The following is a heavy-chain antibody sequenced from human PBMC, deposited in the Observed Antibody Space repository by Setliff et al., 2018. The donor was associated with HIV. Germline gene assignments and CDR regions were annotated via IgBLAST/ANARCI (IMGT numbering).Heavy chain of an antibody. V-gene: IGHV1-3*01. J-gene: IGHJ4*01. Sequence: ASVKVSCKALGYTLTTYSLHWVRQAPGQSLERMGWINVGKGDTKYSQEFQGRITITTDTSANTGYMELSSLRSDDTAVYFCARGALLAVFDFDHWGHGTLVTVSS. CDR2: INVGKGDT. CDR3: ARGALLAVFDFDH. D-gene: IGHD3-10*01. CDR1: GYTLTTYS.